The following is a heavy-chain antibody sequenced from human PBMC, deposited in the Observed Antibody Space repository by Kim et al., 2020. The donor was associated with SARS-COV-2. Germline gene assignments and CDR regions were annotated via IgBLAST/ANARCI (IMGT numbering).Heavy chain of an antibody. Sequence: YAQGFTGRFVFSLDTSVSTAYLQISSLKAEDTAVYYCAVPIRGVITNFDYWGQGTLVTVSS. V-gene: IGHV7-4-1*02. J-gene: IGHJ4*02. CDR3: AVPIRGVITNFDY. D-gene: IGHD3-10*01.